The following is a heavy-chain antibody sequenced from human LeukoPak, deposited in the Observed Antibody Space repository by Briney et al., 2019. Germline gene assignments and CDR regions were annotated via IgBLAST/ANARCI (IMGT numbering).Heavy chain of an antibody. CDR1: GFTFSSYS. Sequence: GGSLRLSCAASGFTFSSYSMNWVRQAPGKGLEWVSSISSSSSYIYYADSVRGRFTISRDNAKNSLYLQMNSLRAEDTAVYYCARAGYYDSSGYDAFDIWGQGTMVTVSS. CDR3: ARAGYYDSSGYDAFDI. D-gene: IGHD3-22*01. CDR2: ISSSSSYI. V-gene: IGHV3-21*01. J-gene: IGHJ3*02.